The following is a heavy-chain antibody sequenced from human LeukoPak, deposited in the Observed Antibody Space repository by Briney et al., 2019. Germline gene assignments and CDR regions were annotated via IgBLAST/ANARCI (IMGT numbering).Heavy chain of an antibody. D-gene: IGHD4/OR15-4a*01. CDR2: IYPSGST. CDR1: GGAISSDY. V-gene: IGHV4-4*07. J-gene: IGHJ6*03. Sequence: SDTRSLTCTVSGGAISSDYWSWIRQPAGKGLEWIGRIYPSGSTTYNPSLKRRVTLSVGTSKNQSSLKLSSVTAADTAVYYCARSPLGANYYYYYMDVWGKGTTVTVSS. CDR3: ARSPLGANYYYYYMDV.